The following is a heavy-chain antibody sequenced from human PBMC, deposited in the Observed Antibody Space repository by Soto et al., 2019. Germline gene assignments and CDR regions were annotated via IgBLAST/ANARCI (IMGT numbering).Heavy chain of an antibody. Sequence: ASVKVSCKASGGTFSSYAISWVRQAPGQGLEWMGGIIPIFGTANYAQKFQGRVTITADESTSTAYMELSSLRSEDTAVYYCARSMGGPTVVTPTFFDYWGQGTLVTVSS. J-gene: IGHJ4*02. CDR3: ARSMGGPTVVTPTFFDY. V-gene: IGHV1-69*13. CDR2: IIPIFGTA. CDR1: GGTFSSYA. D-gene: IGHD4-17*01.